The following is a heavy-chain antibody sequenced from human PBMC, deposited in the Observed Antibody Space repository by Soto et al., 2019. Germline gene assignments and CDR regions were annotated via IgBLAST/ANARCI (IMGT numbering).Heavy chain of an antibody. D-gene: IGHD6-6*01. Sequence: PGGALRLSCSASGFTFSSYGIHWVRQAPGKGRDGVAVISYDGSNKYYADSVKGRFTISRDNSKNTLYLQMNSLRAEDTAVYYCAKDLLSSSSDHYYYYGMDVWGQGTTVTVSS. CDR1: GFTFSSYG. CDR3: AKDLLSSSSDHYYYYGMDV. J-gene: IGHJ6*02. V-gene: IGHV3-30*18. CDR2: ISYDGSNK.